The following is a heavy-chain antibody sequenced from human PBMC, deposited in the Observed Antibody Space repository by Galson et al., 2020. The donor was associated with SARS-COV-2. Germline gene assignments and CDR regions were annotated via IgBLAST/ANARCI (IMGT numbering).Heavy chain of an antibody. V-gene: IGHV3-30-3*01. D-gene: IGHD3-22*01. CDR3: TPSIIVPGTLDY. CDR1: GFTFSSYA. CDR2: ISYDGSNK. Sequence: GESLKISCAASGFTFSSYAMHWVRQAPGKGLEWVALISYDGSNKYYADSVKGRFTISRDNSKNTLYLQMNSLRAEDTAVYYCTPSIIVPGTLDYWGQGTLVSVSS. J-gene: IGHJ4*02.